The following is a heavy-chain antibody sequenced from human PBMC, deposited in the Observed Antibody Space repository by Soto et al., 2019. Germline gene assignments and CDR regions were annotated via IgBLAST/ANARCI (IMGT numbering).Heavy chain of an antibody. CDR3: ARHAWLEN. J-gene: IGHJ4*02. CDR1: GFSVSGDT. V-gene: IGHV3-53*02. D-gene: IGHD3-9*01. CDR2: IYSGGNT. Sequence: EVQLVETGGGLIYPGGSLRLSCAASGFSVSGDTMNWVRQAPGKGLEWISAIYSGGNTNDAGSVKGRFTISRDTSKNTLYLQMNSLRVEDMAVYYCARHAWLENWGQGTLVTVSS.